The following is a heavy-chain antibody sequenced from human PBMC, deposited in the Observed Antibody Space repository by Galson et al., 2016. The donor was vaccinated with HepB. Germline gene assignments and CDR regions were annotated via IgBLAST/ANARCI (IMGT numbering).Heavy chain of an antibody. D-gene: IGHD5-24*01. CDR1: GGTFNTYT. J-gene: IGHJ3*01. V-gene: IGHV1-69*08. CDR2: IIPIRGTT. CDR3: ARGVATIYGDAFGL. Sequence: SVKVSCKASGGTFNTYTLSWVRQAPGQGLEWMGRIIPIRGTTNYAQRFQDRVTFTADTSTNTAYMDLSRLRSDDTAVYYCARGVATIYGDAFGLWGQGTMVTVSS.